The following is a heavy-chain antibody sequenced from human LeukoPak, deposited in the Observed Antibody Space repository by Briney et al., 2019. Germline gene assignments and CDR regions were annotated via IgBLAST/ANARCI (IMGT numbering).Heavy chain of an antibody. CDR1: GDSISSSNFY. V-gene: IGHV4-39*01. D-gene: IGHD3-10*01. J-gene: IGHJ4*02. Sequence: SETLSLTCTVSGDSISSSNFYWGWIRQPPGKGPEWIGSIYYSPSLKSRVTISVDASKNQFSLNLSSVTAADTAVYYCARHPPYGSRSWGAYYFDHWGQGNLVTVSS. CDR3: ARHPPYGSRSWGAYYFDH. CDR2: I.